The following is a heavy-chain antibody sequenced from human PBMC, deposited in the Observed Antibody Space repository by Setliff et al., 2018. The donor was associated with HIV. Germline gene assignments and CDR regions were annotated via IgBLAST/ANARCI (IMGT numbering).Heavy chain of an antibody. CDR1: TFSVSEYA. CDR2: ISRSSSTI. Sequence: GSLRLSCAAFTFSVSEYAMSWVRQAPGMGLEWVSYISRSSSTIYYAYSVKGRFTISRDNAKNSLYLQMNSLRAEDTAVYYCASTMVRGVIIDFDYWGQGTLVTVSS. D-gene: IGHD3-10*01. V-gene: IGHV3-48*01. J-gene: IGHJ4*02. CDR3: ASTMVRGVIIDFDY.